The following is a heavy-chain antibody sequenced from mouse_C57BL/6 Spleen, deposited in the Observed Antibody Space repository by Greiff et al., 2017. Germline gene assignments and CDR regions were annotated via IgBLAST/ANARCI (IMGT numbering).Heavy chain of an antibody. CDR3: ARGPEGAMDY. CDR1: GYTFTDYY. V-gene: IGHV1-76*01. Sequence: QVQLKESGAELVRPGASVKLSCKASGYTFTDYYINWVKQRPGQGLEWIARIYPGSGNTYYNEKFKGKATLTAEKSSSTAYMQLSSLTSEDSAVYFCARGPEGAMDYWGQGTSVTVSS. J-gene: IGHJ4*01. CDR2: IYPGSGNT.